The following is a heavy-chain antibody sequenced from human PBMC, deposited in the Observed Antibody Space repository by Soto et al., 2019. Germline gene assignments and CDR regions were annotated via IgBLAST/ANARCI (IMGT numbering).Heavy chain of an antibody. CDR3: ARGVLSSSLTSDV. V-gene: IGHV3-30-3*01. Sequence: PGGSLRLSCAASGFTFSSYAMHWVRQAPGKGLEWVAVISYDGSNKYYADSVKGRFTISRDNSKNTLYLQMNSLRAEDTAEYYCARGVLSSSLTSDVWGQGTTVTAP. D-gene: IGHD6-6*01. CDR1: GFTFSSYA. CDR2: ISYDGSNK. J-gene: IGHJ6*02.